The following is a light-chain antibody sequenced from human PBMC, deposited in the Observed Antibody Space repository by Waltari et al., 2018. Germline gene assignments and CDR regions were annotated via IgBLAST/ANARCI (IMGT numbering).Light chain of an antibody. CDR1: PITSTW. J-gene: IGKJ2*01. V-gene: IGKV1-5*03. CDR3: QQYNSYPYT. Sequence: DIQMTQSHSTLSASVGDRVTITCRASPITSTWLAWYQQKPGKGPKLLLYKASRLESGVPSRFSGSGSGTEFTLTISSLQPDDFATYYCQQYNSYPYTFGQGTKLEIK. CDR2: KAS.